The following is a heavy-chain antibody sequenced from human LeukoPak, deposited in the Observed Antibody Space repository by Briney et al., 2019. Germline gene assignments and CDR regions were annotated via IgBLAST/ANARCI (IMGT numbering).Heavy chain of an antibody. CDR3: ARGARRDSSSWHVDPAGYYMDV. D-gene: IGHD6-13*01. V-gene: IGHV1-18*01. CDR2: ISAYNGNT. J-gene: IGHJ6*03. CDR1: GYTFTSYG. Sequence: GASVKVSCKASGYTFTSYGISWVRQAPGQGLEWMGWISAYNGNTNYAQKLQGRVTMTTDTSTSTAYMELRSLRSDDTAVYYCARGARRDSSSWHVDPAGYYMDVWGKGTTVTVSS.